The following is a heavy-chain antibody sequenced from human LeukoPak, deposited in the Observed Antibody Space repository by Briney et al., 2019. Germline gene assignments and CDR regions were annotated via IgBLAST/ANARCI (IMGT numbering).Heavy chain of an antibody. CDR3: ARAGPGSYYDQYYFDY. J-gene: IGHJ4*02. D-gene: IGHD1-26*01. Sequence: GGSLRLSCAASGFTFSTYRMSWVRQAPGKGLEWVANIKQDGSEKHYVDSVKGRFTISRDNAKNSLYLQMNSLRAEDTAVYYCARAGPGSYYDQYYFDYWGQGTLVTVSS. V-gene: IGHV3-7*01. CDR2: IKQDGSEK. CDR1: GFTFSTYR.